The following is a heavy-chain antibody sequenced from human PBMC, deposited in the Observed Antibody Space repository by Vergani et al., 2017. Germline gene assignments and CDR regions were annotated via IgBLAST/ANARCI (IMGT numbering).Heavy chain of an antibody. CDR2: IIPIFGTA. CDR1: GGTFSSYA. D-gene: IGHD6-6*01. V-gene: IGHV1-69*12. Sequence: QVQLVQSGAEVKKPGSSVKVSCKASGGTFSSYAISWVRQAPGQGLEWMGGIIPIFGTANYAQKFQGRVTITADESTSTAYMELSSLRSEDTAVYYCARTPQEYSSSFFPFYYYYGMDVWGQGTTVTVSS. CDR3: ARTPQEYSSSFFPFYYYYGMDV. J-gene: IGHJ6*02.